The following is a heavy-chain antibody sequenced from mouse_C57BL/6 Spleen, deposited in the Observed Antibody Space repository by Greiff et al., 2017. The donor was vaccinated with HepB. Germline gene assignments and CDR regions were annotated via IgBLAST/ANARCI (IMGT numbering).Heavy chain of an antibody. CDR3: TTGVLYYFNY. D-gene: IGHD6-1*01. J-gene: IGHJ2*01. Sequence: EVQLQQSGAELVRPGASVKLSCTASGFNIKDYYMHWVKQRPEQGLEWIGRIDPEDGDTEYAPKFQGKATMTAYTSSNTPYLQLSSMTAEDTAVDYCTTGVLYYFNYWGQRPPLPVSS. CDR1: GFNIKDYY. V-gene: IGHV14-1*01. CDR2: IDPEDGDT.